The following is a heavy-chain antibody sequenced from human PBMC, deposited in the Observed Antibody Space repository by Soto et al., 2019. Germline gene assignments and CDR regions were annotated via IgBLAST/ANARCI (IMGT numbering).Heavy chain of an antibody. CDR1: GYTLTSYG. CDR2: SNAGNGNT. V-gene: IGHV1-3*01. D-gene: IGHD3-10*01. Sequence: ASVKVSCKASGYTLTSYGMHWVRQTPGQRLEWMGWSNAGNGNTEYSQKFQCRVSITSDTAASAAYLQLSSLGSGDTAVYSCARLGSAELWFGAYDPYSFDSWGQGTLVTLSS. J-gene: IGHJ4*02. CDR3: ARLGSAELWFGAYDPYSFDS.